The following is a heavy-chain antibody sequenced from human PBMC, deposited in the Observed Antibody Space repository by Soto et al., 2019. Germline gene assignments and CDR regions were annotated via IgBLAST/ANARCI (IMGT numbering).Heavy chain of an antibody. V-gene: IGHV3-30*18. CDR2: ISYDGSNK. D-gene: IGHD2-15*01. CDR1: GFTFSSYG. Sequence: QVQLVESGGGVVQPGRSLRLSCAASGFTFSSYGMHWVRQAPGKGLEWVAVISYDGSNKYYADSVKGRFTISRDNSKNTLYLQRNSLRAEDTAVYYCAKDYGYCSGGSCSSPGWSDPWGQGTLVTVSS. CDR3: AKDYGYCSGGSCSSPGWSDP. J-gene: IGHJ5*02.